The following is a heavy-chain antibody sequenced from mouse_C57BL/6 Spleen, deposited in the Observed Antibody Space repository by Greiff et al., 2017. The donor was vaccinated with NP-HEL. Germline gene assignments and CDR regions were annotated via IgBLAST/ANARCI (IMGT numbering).Heavy chain of an antibody. J-gene: IGHJ1*03. Sequence: EVQVVESGGGLVQPGGSMKLSCVASGFTFSNYWMNWVRQSPEKGLEWVAQIRLKSDNYATHYAESVKGRFTISRDDSKSSVYLQMNNLRAEDTGIYYCTGFGPLTGYFDVWGTGTTVTVSS. CDR2: IRLKSDNYAT. D-gene: IGHD1-1*01. CDR1: GFTFSNYW. V-gene: IGHV6-3*01. CDR3: TGFGPLTGYFDV.